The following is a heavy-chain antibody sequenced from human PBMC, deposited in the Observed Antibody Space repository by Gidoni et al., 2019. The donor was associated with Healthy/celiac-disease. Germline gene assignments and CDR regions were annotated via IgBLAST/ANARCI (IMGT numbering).Heavy chain of an antibody. CDR2: MSCRSITL. J-gene: IGHJ4*02. Sequence: EVQRVGSGGGLVQPGGYLIRACAASGVTFSSYIMNCVRQAPGKVLYSVSYMSCRSITLYYADSVKGQFTISSDNAKNSLSLQMNSLKAEDTAVHYCASSITGTSLGGYWGQGTLVTFSS. CDR3: ASSITGTSLGGY. D-gene: IGHD1-7*01. CDR1: GVTFSSYI. V-gene: IGHV3-48*01.